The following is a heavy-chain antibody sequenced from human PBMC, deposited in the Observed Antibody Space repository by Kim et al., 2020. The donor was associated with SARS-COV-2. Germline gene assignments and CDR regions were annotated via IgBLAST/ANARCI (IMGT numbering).Heavy chain of an antibody. CDR1: GDSVSSSSGA. CDR2: TYYKSKWCN. V-gene: IGHV6-1*01. CDR3: ARGWARTGFDS. Sequence: SQTLSLTCAISGDSVSSSSGAWNWIRQSPSRGLEWLGRTYYKSKWCNDYAVFVKSRITINPDTSKNQLSLHPNSVTPEDTAVYYCARGWARTGFDSWGQGTLVTVSS. J-gene: IGHJ4*02.